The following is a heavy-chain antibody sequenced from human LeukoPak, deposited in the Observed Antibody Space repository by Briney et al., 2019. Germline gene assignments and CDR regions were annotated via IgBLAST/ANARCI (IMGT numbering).Heavy chain of an antibody. CDR3: ARYGSGSYYNSYYFDY. CDR1: GGSISSSSYY. CDR2: IYYSGST. V-gene: IGHV4-39*01. D-gene: IGHD3-10*01. J-gene: IGHJ4*02. Sequence: SETLSLTCTVSGGSISSSSYYWGWIRQPPGKGLEWIESIYYSGSTYYNPSLKSRVTISVDTSKNQFSLKLSSVTAADTAVYYCARYGSGSYYNSYYFDYWGQGTLVTVSS.